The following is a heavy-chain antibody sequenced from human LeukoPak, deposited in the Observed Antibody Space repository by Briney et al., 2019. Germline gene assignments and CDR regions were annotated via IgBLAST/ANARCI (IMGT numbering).Heavy chain of an antibody. V-gene: IGHV4-61*02. J-gene: IGHJ5*02. CDR2: IYTTGST. D-gene: IGHD3-10*01. CDR3: ARDLTMVRGARYRPYSWFDP. Sequence: SQTLSLTCTVSGGSISSGSYYWSWIRQPAGKGLDWIGRIYTTGSTNYNPSLKSRVTISVDTSKNQFSLKLTSVTAADTAVYYCARDLTMVRGARYRPYSWFDPWGQGTLVTVSP. CDR1: GGSISSGSYY.